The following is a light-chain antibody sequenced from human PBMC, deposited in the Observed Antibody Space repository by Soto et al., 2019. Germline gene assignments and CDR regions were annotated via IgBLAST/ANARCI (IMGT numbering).Light chain of an antibody. CDR2: EVS. CDR1: SSDVATYNY. V-gene: IGLV2-14*01. CDR3: SSYTSSNTLVV. J-gene: IGLJ2*01. Sequence: QSALTQPASVSGSPGQSITISCTGTSSDVATYNYVSWYQQHPGKAPKLMIYEVSNRPSGVSNRFSGSKSGNTASLTISGLQAADEADYYCSSYTSSNTLVVFGGGTKVTVL.